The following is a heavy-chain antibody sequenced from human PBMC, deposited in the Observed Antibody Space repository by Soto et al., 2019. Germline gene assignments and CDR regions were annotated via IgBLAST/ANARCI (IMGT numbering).Heavy chain of an antibody. CDR2: IYPGDSDT. V-gene: IGHV5-51*01. CDR3: ARVLTMIVVPPRDDAFDI. Sequence: GESLKISCKASGYTFTSYWIAWVRQMPGKGLEWMGIIYPGDSDTRYSPSFQGQVSISADKSISTAYLQWSSLKASDTAMYYCARVLTMIVVPPRDDAFDIWGQGTMVTVSS. CDR1: GYTFTSYW. D-gene: IGHD3-22*01. J-gene: IGHJ3*02.